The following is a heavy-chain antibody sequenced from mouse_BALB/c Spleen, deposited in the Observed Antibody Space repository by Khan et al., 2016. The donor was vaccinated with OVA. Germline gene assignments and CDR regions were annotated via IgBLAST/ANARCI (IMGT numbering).Heavy chain of an antibody. V-gene: IGHV5-6-4*01. CDR3: TRDRNYYGSSFYFDY. J-gene: IGHJ2*01. CDR2: ITSGGSYT. D-gene: IGHD1-1*01. CDR1: GFAFSSYS. Sequence: EVELVESGGGLVKPGGSLKLSCAASGFAFSSYSMSWVRQTPEKRLEWVATITSGGSYTYYPDSVKGRFTISRDNAKNTLYLQRSSLKSEEPAMYYCTRDRNYYGSSFYFDYWGQGTTLTVSA.